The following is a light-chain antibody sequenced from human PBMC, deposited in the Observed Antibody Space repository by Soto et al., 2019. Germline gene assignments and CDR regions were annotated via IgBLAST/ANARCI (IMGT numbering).Light chain of an antibody. CDR3: QQYDGSLPYT. CDR2: GVS. V-gene: IGKV3-20*01. J-gene: IGKJ2*01. CDR1: QTVRNSY. Sequence: EIVLTQSPGTLSLSPGERATLSCRASQTVRNSYLAWYQQKPGKAPRLLIYGVSARATGIPDRFSGSGSGTDFTLTISRLEPEDFAVFYCQQYDGSLPYTFGQGTKLEIK.